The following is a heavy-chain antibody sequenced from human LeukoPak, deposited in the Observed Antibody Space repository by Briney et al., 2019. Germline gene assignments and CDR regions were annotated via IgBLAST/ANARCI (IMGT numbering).Heavy chain of an antibody. CDR1: GYTFTSYY. J-gene: IGHJ6*02. CDR2: INPSGGST. Sequence: ASVKVSCKASGYTFTSYYMHWVRQAPGQGLEWMGIINPSGGSTSYAQKFQGRVTMTRDTSTSTVYMELSSLRSEDTAVYYCARDVSSGDLYYGTDVWGQGTTVTVSS. CDR3: ARDVSSGDLYYGTDV. D-gene: IGHD1-26*01. V-gene: IGHV1-46*01.